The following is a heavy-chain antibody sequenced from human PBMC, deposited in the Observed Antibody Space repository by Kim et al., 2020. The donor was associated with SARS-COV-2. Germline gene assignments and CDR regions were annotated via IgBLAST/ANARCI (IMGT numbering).Heavy chain of an antibody. CDR2: ISYDGSNK. V-gene: IGHV3-30*04. CDR3: ARKGEAGSPLYYYYYGM. D-gene: IGHD3-10*01. CDR1: GFTFSSYA. J-gene: IGHJ6*01. Sequence: GGSLRLSCAASGFTFSSYAMHWVRQAPGKGLEWVAVISYDGSNKYYADSVKGRFTISRDNSKNTLYLQMNSLRAEDTAVYYCARKGEAGSPLYYYYYGM.